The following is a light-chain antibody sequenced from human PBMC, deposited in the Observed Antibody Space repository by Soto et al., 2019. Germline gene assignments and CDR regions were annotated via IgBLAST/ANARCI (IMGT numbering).Light chain of an antibody. CDR2: GAS. Sequence: EIVLTQSPGTLSLSPGERATLSCRASQSVSTSYLAWYQQKPGQAPGLLIYGASSRATGIPDRFSGSGSGADFTLTISRLEPEDFAVYYCQQYGSVPLTFGGGTKVEIK. V-gene: IGKV3-20*01. CDR1: QSVSTSY. J-gene: IGKJ4*01. CDR3: QQYGSVPLT.